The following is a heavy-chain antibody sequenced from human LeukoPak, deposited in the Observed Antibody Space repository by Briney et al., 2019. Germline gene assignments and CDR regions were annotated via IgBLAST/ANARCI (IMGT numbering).Heavy chain of an antibody. J-gene: IGHJ4*02. Sequence: PGGSLRLSCAASGFTFSSYSMNWVRQAPGKGLEWVSSISSSSSYIYYADSVKGRFTISRDNAKNSLYLQMNSLRAEDTAVYYCARGTSSGGYYFDHWGQGTQVTVSS. CDR2: ISSSSSYI. CDR3: ARGTSSGGYYFDH. CDR1: GFTFSSYS. D-gene: IGHD6-25*01. V-gene: IGHV3-21*01.